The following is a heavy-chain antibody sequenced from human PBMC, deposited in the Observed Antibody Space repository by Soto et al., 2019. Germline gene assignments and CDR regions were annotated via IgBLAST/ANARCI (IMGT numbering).Heavy chain of an antibody. Sequence: SETLSLTCTVSGVSVSSGTYYWSWIRQPPGKGPEWIGHIYYSGSTNYNPSLKSRVTISIDTSKNQFSLKLSSVTAADTAVYYCARANFKPGDYGLRFDYWGQGTLVTVSS. J-gene: IGHJ4*02. CDR1: GVSVSSGTYY. CDR3: ARANFKPGDYGLRFDY. D-gene: IGHD4-17*01. CDR2: IYYSGST. V-gene: IGHV4-61*01.